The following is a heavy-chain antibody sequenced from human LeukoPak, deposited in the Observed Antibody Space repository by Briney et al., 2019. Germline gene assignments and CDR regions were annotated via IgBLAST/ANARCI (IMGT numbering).Heavy chain of an antibody. CDR2: ITGSIYFSGST. Sequence: SETLSLTCTVSGGSISNYYWNWIRQPPGKGLEWIGYITGSIYFSGSTSYDPSLESRVTISVGTSKNQFSLTLSSVTAADTAVYYCARDSRDYGSGSYWDVWGQGTTVTVSS. CDR3: ARDSRDYGSGSYWDV. V-gene: IGHV4-59*01. CDR1: GGSISNYY. J-gene: IGHJ6*02. D-gene: IGHD3-10*01.